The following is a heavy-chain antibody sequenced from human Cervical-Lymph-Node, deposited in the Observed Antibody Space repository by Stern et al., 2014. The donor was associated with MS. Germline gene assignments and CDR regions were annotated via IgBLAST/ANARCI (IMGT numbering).Heavy chain of an antibody. CDR1: GFTFSSYS. V-gene: IGHV3-48*01. D-gene: IGHD3-10*01. J-gene: IGHJ4*02. CDR2: ITSSTSTI. CDR3: ARDRRFGDQVYWFDY. Sequence: EVQLVESGGGLVQPGGSLRLSCAASGFTFSSYSMNWVRQAPGKGLEWGSYITSSTSTIYYADSVKGRFTISRDNAKNSLYLQMNSLRAEDTAVYYCARDRRFGDQVYWFDYWGQGTLVTVSS.